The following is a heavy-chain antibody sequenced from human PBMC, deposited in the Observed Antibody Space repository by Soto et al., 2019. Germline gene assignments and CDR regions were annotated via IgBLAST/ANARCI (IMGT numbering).Heavy chain of an antibody. J-gene: IGHJ2*01. V-gene: IGHV3-30*03. Sequence: VGSLRLSCGAPGVTFKDYGMHWVRQAPGKGLEWVAVISYDGKQTYYADSVKGRFTISKDKSKRTLFLQMNSLRVDDTAVYYCARDGWGSNWYFDLWGRGTLVTVSS. CDR3: ARDGWGSNWYFDL. CDR1: GVTFKDYG. D-gene: IGHD3-16*01. CDR2: ISYDGKQT.